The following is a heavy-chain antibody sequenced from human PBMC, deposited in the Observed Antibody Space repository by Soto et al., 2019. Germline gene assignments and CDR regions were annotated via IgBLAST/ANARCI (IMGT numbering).Heavy chain of an antibody. J-gene: IGHJ6*02. Sequence: EVQVLESGGGLVQPGGSLRLSCAASGFTVSSSYMTWVRQAPGKGLEWVSVIYSAGNTYYADSVKGRFTISRDNSKNTVYLQMNSLRAEDTAVYYGAIITFGTYGMDVWGQGTTVTVSS. CDR2: IYSAGNT. CDR3: AIITFGTYGMDV. V-gene: IGHV3-66*01. CDR1: GFTVSSSY. D-gene: IGHD3-10*01.